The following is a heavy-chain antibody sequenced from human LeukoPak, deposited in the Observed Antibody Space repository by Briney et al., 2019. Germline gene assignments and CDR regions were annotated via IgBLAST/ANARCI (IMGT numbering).Heavy chain of an antibody. J-gene: IGHJ4*02. D-gene: IGHD6-19*01. CDR2: ISWNSGSI. CDR1: GFTFDDYA. CDR3: AKDMSLDIAVAGTNFDY. Sequence: PGGSLRLSCAASGFTFDDYAMHWVRQAPGKGLEWVSGISWNSGSIGYADSVKGRFTISRDNAKNSLYLQMNSLRAEDTALYYCAKDMSLDIAVAGTNFDYWGQGTLVTVSS. V-gene: IGHV3-9*01.